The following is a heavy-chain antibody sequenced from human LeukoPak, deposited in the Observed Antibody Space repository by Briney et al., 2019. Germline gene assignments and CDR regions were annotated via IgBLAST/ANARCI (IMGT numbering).Heavy chain of an antibody. CDR3: AKSPGVLPYGMDV. CDR2: ISYDGSNK. D-gene: IGHD2-8*02. Sequence: GRSLRLSCAASGFTFSSYAMHWVRQAPGKGLEWVAVISYDGSNKYYADSVKGRFTISRDNSKNTLYLQMNSLRAEDTAVYYCAKSPGVLPYGMDVWGQGTTVTVSS. J-gene: IGHJ6*02. CDR1: GFTFSSYA. V-gene: IGHV3-30-3*02.